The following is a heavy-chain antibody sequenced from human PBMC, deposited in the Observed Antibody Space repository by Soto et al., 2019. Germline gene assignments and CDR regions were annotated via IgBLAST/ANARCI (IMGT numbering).Heavy chain of an antibody. CDR2: IYYRGST. J-gene: IGHJ3*02. CDR3: ARRGGTGTTSGDDAFDI. Sequence: SETLSLTCTVSGGSISSYYWSWIRQPPGKGLEWIGYIYYRGSTNYNPSLKSRVTISVDTSKNQFSLKLSSVTAADTAVYYCARRGGTGTTSGDDAFDIWGQGTMVTVSS. V-gene: IGHV4-59*01. CDR1: GGSISSYY. D-gene: IGHD1-1*01.